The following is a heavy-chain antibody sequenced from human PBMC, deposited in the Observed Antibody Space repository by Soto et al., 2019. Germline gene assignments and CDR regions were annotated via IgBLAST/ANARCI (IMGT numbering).Heavy chain of an antibody. CDR3: ARGVVANENWFDP. CDR1: GGSFSGYY. J-gene: IGHJ5*02. D-gene: IGHD1-1*01. CDR2: INHSGST. V-gene: IGHV4-34*01. Sequence: SETLSLTCAVYGGSFSGYYWSWIRQPPGKGLEWIGEINHSGSTNYNPSLKSRVTISVDTSKNQFSLKLSSVTAADTAVYYCARGVVANENWFDPWGQGTLVTVSS.